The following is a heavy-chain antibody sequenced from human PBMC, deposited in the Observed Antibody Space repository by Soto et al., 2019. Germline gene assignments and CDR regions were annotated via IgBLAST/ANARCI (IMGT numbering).Heavy chain of an antibody. CDR2: ISYDGSNK. V-gene: IGHV3-30-3*01. CDR1: GFTFSSYA. D-gene: IGHD6-13*01. J-gene: IGHJ4*02. CDR3: ARDNQQQLFDY. Sequence: GGSLRLSCAASGFTFSSYAMHWVRQAPGKGLEWVAVISYDGSNKYYADSVKGRFTISRDNSKNTLYLQMNSLRAEDTAVYYCARDNQQQLFDYWGQGTLVTVSS.